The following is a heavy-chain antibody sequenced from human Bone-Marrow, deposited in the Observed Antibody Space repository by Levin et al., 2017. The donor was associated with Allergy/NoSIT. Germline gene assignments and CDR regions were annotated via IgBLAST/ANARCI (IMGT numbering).Heavy chain of an antibody. CDR2: IYYLGHT. Sequence: SETLSLTCTVSGGSIGSSDYYWSWIRQTPGKGLEWIGCIYYLGHTYYDRSLKSRVAISVDTSKNQLSLKLRSVTAADTAVYYCARAGMSYHDSSGYPFDFWGQGTQVTVSS. CDR1: GGSIGSSDYY. J-gene: IGHJ4*02. CDR3: ARAGMSYHDSSGYPFDF. D-gene: IGHD3-22*01. V-gene: IGHV4-30-4*01.